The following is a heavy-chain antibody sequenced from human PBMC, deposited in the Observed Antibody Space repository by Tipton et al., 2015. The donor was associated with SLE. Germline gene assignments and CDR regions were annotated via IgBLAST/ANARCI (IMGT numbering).Heavy chain of an antibody. CDR3: ARGAGGSSAWYKNAFEV. CDR1: GFTFSDYW. CDR2: IHSDGSTR. Sequence: SLRLSCAASGFTFSDYWIHWVRQAPGKGLEWASRIHSDGSTRSFADSVKGRFTISRDNGKSTVDLQMNSLRADDTAVYYCARGAGGSSAWYKNAFEVWGQGTAVTVSS. V-gene: IGHV3-74*01. J-gene: IGHJ3*01. D-gene: IGHD6-19*01.